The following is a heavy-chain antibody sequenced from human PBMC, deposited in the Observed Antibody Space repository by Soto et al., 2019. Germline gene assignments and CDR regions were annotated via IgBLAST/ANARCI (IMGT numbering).Heavy chain of an antibody. J-gene: IGHJ6*03. CDR3: ARVPQLVGYFYYDMDV. CDR2: ISAYNGDT. D-gene: IGHD6-6*01. CDR1: GYTFTNYG. Sequence: QVQLLQSGAEVKKPGASVKVSCKASGYTFTNYGITWVRQAPGQGLERMGWISAYNGDTHYTQRLEGRDTMITDTSTSTAYMELRGLRSDDTAVYYCARVPQLVGYFYYDMDVWGKGTTVTVSS. V-gene: IGHV1-18*01.